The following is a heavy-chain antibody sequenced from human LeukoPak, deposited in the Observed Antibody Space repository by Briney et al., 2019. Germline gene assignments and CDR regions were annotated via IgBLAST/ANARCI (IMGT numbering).Heavy chain of an antibody. CDR1: GFTFDDYG. D-gene: IGHD2-15*01. V-gene: IGHV3-20*04. CDR2: INWNGGST. J-gene: IGHJ6*03. Sequence: GGSLRLSCAASGFTFDDYGMSWVRQAPGKGLEWVSVINWNGGSTGYADSVKGRFTISRDNAKNSLFLQMNSLRAEDTAFYFCARVPRGGYFYYYYMDVWGKGTTVTVSS. CDR3: ARVPRGGYFYYYYMDV.